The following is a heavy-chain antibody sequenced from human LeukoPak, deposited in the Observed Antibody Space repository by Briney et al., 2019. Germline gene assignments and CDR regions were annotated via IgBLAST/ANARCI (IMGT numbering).Heavy chain of an antibody. Sequence: PGGSLRLSCAASGFNFSSYAMSWVRQAPGKGLEWVSGISGSGFSTYYADSVKGRFTISRDNSKNTLYLQMNSLRAEDTAVYYCAKGSPSIAVASYDYWGQGTLVTVSS. CDR3: AKGSPSIAVASYDY. D-gene: IGHD6-19*01. CDR1: GFNFSSYA. J-gene: IGHJ4*02. CDR2: ISGSGFST. V-gene: IGHV3-23*01.